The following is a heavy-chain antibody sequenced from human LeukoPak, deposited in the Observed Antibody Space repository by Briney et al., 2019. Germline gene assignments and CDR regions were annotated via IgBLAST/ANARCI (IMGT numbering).Heavy chain of an antibody. D-gene: IGHD2-2*01. CDR2: MNPNTGNT. V-gene: IGHV1-8*03. CDR1: GYTFTSYD. J-gene: IGHJ2*01. Sequence: ASVTVSCKASGYTFTSYDINWVRPATGQGLEWMGWMNPNTGNTAYAQKFKGRVTITRNTSISTVYMELSSLRSEDTAVYYCARSGSWEWLSTIYWYFDLWGRGTLVTVSS. CDR3: ARSGSWEWLSTIYWYFDL.